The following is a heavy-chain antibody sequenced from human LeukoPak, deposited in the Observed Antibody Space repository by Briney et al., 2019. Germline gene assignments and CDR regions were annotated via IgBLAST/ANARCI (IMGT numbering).Heavy chain of an antibody. CDR1: GGSISSSSYY. Sequence: SETLSLTCTVSGGSISSSSYYWGWIRQPPGKGLEWIGSIYYSGSTYYNPSLKSRVTISVDTSKNQFSLNLSSVTAADTAVYYCARLVAYCSSTGCSFDYWGQGTLVTVSS. J-gene: IGHJ4*02. CDR3: ARLVAYCSSTGCSFDY. CDR2: IYYSGST. V-gene: IGHV4-39*01. D-gene: IGHD2-2*01.